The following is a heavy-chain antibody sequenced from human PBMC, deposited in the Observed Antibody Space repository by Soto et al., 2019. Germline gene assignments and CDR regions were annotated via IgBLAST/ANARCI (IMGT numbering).Heavy chain of an antibody. Sequence: GGSLRLSCAASGFTFSSYWMSWVRQAPGKGLEWVANIKQDGSEKYYVDSVKGRFTISRDNAKNSLYLQMNSLRAEDTAVYYCARALGQWFGELFLYAYFDYWGQGPLVTVSS. D-gene: IGHD3-10*01. J-gene: IGHJ4*02. CDR1: GFTFSSYW. CDR2: IKQDGSEK. CDR3: ARALGQWFGELFLYAYFDY. V-gene: IGHV3-7*02.